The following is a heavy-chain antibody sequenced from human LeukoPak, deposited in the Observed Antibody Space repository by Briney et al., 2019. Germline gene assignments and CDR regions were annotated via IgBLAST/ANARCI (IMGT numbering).Heavy chain of an antibody. CDR1: GYTFTSYG. J-gene: IGHJ4*02. V-gene: IGHV1-18*01. CDR3: ARDRGTYYDFWSGYSASAY. CDR2: ISAYNGNT. Sequence: GASVKVSCKASGYTFTSYGISWVRQAPGQGLEWMGWISAYNGNTNYAQKLQGRVTMTTDTSTSTAYMELRSLRSDDTAVYYCARDRGTYYDFWSGYSASAYWGQGTLVTVSS. D-gene: IGHD3-3*01.